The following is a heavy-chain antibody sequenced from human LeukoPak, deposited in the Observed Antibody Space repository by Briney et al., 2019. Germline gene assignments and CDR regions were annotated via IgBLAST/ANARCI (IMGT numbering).Heavy chain of an antibody. CDR2: IYSGGST. CDR1: GFTVSSNY. CDR3: ARVYDDYGDLRANFYYYYGMDV. Sequence: GGSLRLSCAASGFTVSSNYMSWVRQAPGKGLEWVSVIYSGGSTYYADSVKGRFTISRDNSKNTLYLQMNSLRAEDTAVYYCARVYDDYGDLRANFYYYYGMDVWGQGTTVTVSS. D-gene: IGHD4-17*01. V-gene: IGHV3-53*01. J-gene: IGHJ6*02.